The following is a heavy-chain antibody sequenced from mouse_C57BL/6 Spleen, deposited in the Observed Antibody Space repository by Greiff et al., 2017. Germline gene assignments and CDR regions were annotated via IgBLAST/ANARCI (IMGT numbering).Heavy chain of an antibody. Sequence: EVQLQQSGPELVKPGASVKISCKASGYTFTDYYMNWVKQSHGKSLEWIGDINPNNGGTSYNQKFKGKATLTVDKSSSTAYMELRSLTSEDSAVYDCARKGLRGNFDYWGQGTTLTVSS. CDR1: GYTFTDYY. J-gene: IGHJ2*01. CDR2: INPNNGGT. CDR3: ARKGLRGNFDY. V-gene: IGHV1-26*01.